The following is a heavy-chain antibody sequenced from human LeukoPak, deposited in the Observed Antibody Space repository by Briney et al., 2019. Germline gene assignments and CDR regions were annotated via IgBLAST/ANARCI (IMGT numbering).Heavy chain of an antibody. J-gene: IGHJ4*02. CDR1: GDTLTELS. V-gene: IGHV1-24*01. D-gene: IGHD1-7*01. Sequence: ASVKVSCKLSGDTLTELSIHWVRQAPGKGLEWMGGFDVETAKTVYEQKFQGRVTMTEDTSADTAYKELSDLISEDTALYYCATDRNLGPFDIWGQGTLVTVSS. CDR2: FDVETAKT. CDR3: ATDRNLGPFDI.